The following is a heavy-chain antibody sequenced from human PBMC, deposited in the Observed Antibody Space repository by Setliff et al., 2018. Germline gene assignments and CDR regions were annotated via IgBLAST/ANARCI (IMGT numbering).Heavy chain of an antibody. CDR2: ISSSGRYL. D-gene: IGHD3-10*01. J-gene: IGHJ4*02. CDR3: ARAG. Sequence: GGSLRLSCAASGFTFSSYSMNWVRQAPGKGLEWVSSISSSGRYLYYADSVKGRFTISRDNAQNSLYLQMNRLRAEDTAVYYCARAGGGQGTLVTVSS. V-gene: IGHV3-21*06. CDR1: GFTFSSYS.